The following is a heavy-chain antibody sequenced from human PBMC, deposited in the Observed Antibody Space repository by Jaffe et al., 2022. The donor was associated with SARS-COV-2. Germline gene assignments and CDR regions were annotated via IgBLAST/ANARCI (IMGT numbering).Heavy chain of an antibody. V-gene: IGHV3-21*01. Sequence: EVQLVESGGGLVKPGGSLRLSCAASGFTFSSYSMNWVRQAPGKGLEWVSSISSSSSYIYYADSVKGRFTISRDNAKNSLYLQMNSLRAEDTAVYYCARGSGDSSGYDAFDIWGQGTMVTVSS. CDR2: ISSSSSYI. J-gene: IGHJ3*02. CDR3: ARGSGDSSGYDAFDI. CDR1: GFTFSSYS. D-gene: IGHD3-22*01.